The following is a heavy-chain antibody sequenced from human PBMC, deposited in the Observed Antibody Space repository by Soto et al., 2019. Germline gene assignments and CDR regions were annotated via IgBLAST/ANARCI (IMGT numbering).Heavy chain of an antibody. J-gene: IGHJ4*02. D-gene: IGHD6-19*01. CDR2: ISYDGSNK. CDR3: AKDYSSGWLDY. CDR1: GFTFSSYG. Sequence: QVQLVESGGGVVQPGRSLRLSCAASGFTFSSYGMHWVRQAPGKGLEWVAVISYDGSNKYYADSVKGRFTISRDNSKNTLYLQMNSLRADDTAVYYCAKDYSSGWLDYWGQGTLVTVSS. V-gene: IGHV3-30*18.